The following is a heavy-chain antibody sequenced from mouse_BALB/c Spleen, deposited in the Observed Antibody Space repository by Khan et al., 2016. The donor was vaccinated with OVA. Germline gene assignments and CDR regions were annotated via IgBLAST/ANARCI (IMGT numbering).Heavy chain of an antibody. CDR1: GFTFSDYY. J-gene: IGHJ3*01. Sequence: EVELVESGGGLVKPGGSLKLSCAASGFTFSDYYMYWVRQTPEKRLEWVATISDGGSYTYYTDSVKGRFTISRDTAKNNPYLQMRSLKSEDTAMEYCAGTGYGGFAYWGQGTLVTVSA. V-gene: IGHV5-4*02. CDR2: ISDGGSYT. D-gene: IGHD1-1*02. CDR3: AGTGYGGFAY.